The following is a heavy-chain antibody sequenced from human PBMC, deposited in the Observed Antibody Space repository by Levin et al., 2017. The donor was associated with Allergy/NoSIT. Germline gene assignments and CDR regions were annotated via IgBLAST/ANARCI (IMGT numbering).Heavy chain of an antibody. CDR1: GFTFSSYA. V-gene: IGHV3-23*01. Sequence: GESLKISCAASGFTFSSYAMSWVRQAPGKGLEWVSAISGSGGSTYYADSVKGRFTISRDNSKNTLYLQMNSLRAEDTAVYYCAKGGASSGWYEARYYYYGMDVWGQGTTVTVSS. CDR3: AKGGASSGWYEARYYYYGMDV. D-gene: IGHD6-19*01. J-gene: IGHJ6*02. CDR2: ISGSGGST.